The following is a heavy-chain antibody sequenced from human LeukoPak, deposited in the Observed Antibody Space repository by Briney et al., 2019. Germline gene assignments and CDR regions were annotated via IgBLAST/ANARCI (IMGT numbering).Heavy chain of an antibody. V-gene: IGHV4-59*01. D-gene: IGHD2-2*01. CDR2: IYDSGST. Sequence: SETLSLTCTVSGGSISSYYWSWIRQPPGKGLEWIGYIYDSGSTNYNPSLKSRVTMSLDTSKNQFSLKLSSVTAADTAVYYCASSPLRYCSGTSCYRAFDLWGQGTMVTVSS. CDR1: GGSISSYY. CDR3: ASSPLRYCSGTSCYRAFDL. J-gene: IGHJ3*01.